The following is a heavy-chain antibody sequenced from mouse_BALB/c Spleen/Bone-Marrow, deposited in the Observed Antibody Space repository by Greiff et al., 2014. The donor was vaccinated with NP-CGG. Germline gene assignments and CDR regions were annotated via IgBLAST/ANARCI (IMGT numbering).Heavy chain of an antibody. CDR1: GYTFTSYW. V-gene: IGHV1S81*02. CDR3: ARGTFDY. Sequence: QVQLQQSGAELVQPGASVKLSCKASGYTFTSYWMHWVKQRPGQGLEWIGEINPSNGRTNYNEKFKSKATLTVDKSSSTAYMQLSSLTSEDSAVYYCARGTFDYWGQGTTLTVSS. J-gene: IGHJ2*01. CDR2: INPSNGRT.